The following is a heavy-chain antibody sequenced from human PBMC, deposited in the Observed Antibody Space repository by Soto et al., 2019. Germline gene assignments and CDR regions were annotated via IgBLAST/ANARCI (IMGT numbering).Heavy chain of an antibody. CDR2: TRQDGGQS. D-gene: IGHD6-19*01. Sequence: GGSLRLSCEASGFTLSSYWMSWIRQAPGKGLEWVANTRQDGGQSYLVDSVQGRFTISRDNAKNSVYLQMNSLRAEDTAVYYCVSDGSTGWNFDSWGQGNLVTGSS. CDR3: VSDGSTGWNFDS. CDR1: GFTLSSYW. J-gene: IGHJ4*02. V-gene: IGHV3-7*01.